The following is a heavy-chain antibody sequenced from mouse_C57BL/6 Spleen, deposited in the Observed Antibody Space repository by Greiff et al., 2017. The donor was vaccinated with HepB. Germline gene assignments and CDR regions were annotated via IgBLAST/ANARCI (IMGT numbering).Heavy chain of an antibody. CDR2: IDPSDSET. D-gene: IGHD2-4*01. Sequence: VQLQQSGAELVRPGSSVKLSCKASGYTFTSYWMHWVKQRPIQGLEWIGNIDPSDSETHYNQKFKDKATLTVDKSSSTAYMQLSSLTSEDSAVYYCARERGDYDGAFAYWGQGTLVTVSA. CDR1: GYTFTSYW. J-gene: IGHJ3*01. V-gene: IGHV1-52*01. CDR3: ARERGDYDGAFAY.